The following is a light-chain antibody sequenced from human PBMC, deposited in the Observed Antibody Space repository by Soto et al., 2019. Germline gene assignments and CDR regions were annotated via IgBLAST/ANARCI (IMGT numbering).Light chain of an antibody. CDR1: ESVTKNF. Sequence: EIVLTQSPGILSLSPGERATLSCRASESVTKNFFAWYQQKPGQAPRPLMYATSNRATGIPDRFSGSGSGTDCTLTISRLEPEDFAVYYCQQYGSTPFTFGQGTRLEIK. CDR3: QQYGSTPFT. CDR2: ATS. V-gene: IGKV3-20*01. J-gene: IGKJ5*01.